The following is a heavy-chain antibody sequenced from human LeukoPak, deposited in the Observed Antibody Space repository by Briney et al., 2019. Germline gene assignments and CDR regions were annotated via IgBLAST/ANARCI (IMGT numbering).Heavy chain of an antibody. CDR3: AREPYSGSYQDC. D-gene: IGHD1-26*01. Sequence: GGSLRLSCAASGFTFSSYSMNWVRQAPGKGLEWVSSISSSSSYIYYADSVKGRFTISRDNAKNSLYLQMNSLRAEDTAAYYCAREPYSGSYQDCWGQGTLVTVSS. CDR2: ISSSSSYI. CDR1: GFTFSSYS. V-gene: IGHV3-21*01. J-gene: IGHJ4*02.